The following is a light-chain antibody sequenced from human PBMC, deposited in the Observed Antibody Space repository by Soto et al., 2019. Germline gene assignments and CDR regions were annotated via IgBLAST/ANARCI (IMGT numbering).Light chain of an antibody. Sequence: DIQMTQSPSSLSASVGDRNTITCRASQSISSYLNWYQQKPGKAPKLLIYAASSLQSGVPSRFSGSGSGTDFTLTICSLQPEDFATYYCQQSYSTLLTFGGGTKVDIK. CDR1: QSISSY. CDR2: AAS. V-gene: IGKV1-39*01. CDR3: QQSYSTLLT. J-gene: IGKJ4*01.